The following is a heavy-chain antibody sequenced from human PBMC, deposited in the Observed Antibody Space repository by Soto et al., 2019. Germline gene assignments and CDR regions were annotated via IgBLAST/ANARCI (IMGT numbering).Heavy chain of an antibody. CDR1: VGTFSRYA. D-gene: IGHD6-19*01. V-gene: IGHV1-69*13. Sequence: SGKVSSRPSVGTFSRYAITLVRQAPGQGLEWMGGIIPIFGTANYSHKFQGRVTITSDESTSTAYMEVSSLRSEDTAVYYWARGERQWPDVDDIWGRGTMVTV. J-gene: IGHJ3*02. CDR3: ARGERQWPDVDDI. CDR2: IIPIFGTA.